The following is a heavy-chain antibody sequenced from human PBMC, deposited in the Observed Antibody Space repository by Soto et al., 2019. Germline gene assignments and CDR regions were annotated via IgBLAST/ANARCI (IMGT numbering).Heavy chain of an antibody. CDR1: GYTFSTYW. D-gene: IGHD3-10*01. Sequence: EVQLVESGGGTVQPGGSLRLSCAASGYTFSTYWMHWVRQAPGKGLVWVSRINPESTTINYADSVRGRFTISRDNAKNTLSLQMNSLRAEDTAVYYCTRDTYGPYDYWGQGTLVTVSP. V-gene: IGHV3-74*01. CDR3: TRDTYGPYDY. J-gene: IGHJ4*02. CDR2: INPESTTI.